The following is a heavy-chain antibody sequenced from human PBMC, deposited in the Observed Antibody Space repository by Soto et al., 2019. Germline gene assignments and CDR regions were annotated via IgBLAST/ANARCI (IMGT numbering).Heavy chain of an antibody. Sequence: SETLSLTCAVYGGSFSGHYWSWLRQPPGKGLEWIGEITHSGSTNYNPSLRSRVIISVDTSKNQFSLKLNSVTAADTAVYYCARGINTRDAPDKYYFNYWGQGTLVTVSS. D-gene: IGHD1-1*01. CDR2: ITHSGST. V-gene: IGHV4-34*01. CDR1: GGSFSGHY. J-gene: IGHJ4*02. CDR3: ARGINTRDAPDKYYFNY.